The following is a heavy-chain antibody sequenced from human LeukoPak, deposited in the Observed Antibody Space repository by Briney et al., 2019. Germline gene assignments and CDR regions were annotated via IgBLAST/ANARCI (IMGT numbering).Heavy chain of an antibody. CDR3: ARDQMIVVVIDY. V-gene: IGHV3-21*01. J-gene: IGHJ4*02. D-gene: IGHD3-22*01. CDR2: ISSSSSYI. CDR1: GFTFSSYS. Sequence: PGGSLRLSCAASGFTFSSYSMNWVRQAPGKGLEWVSSISSSSSYIYYADSVKGRFTISRDNAKNSLYLQMNSLRAEDTAVYYCARDQMIVVVIDYWGQGTLVTVSS.